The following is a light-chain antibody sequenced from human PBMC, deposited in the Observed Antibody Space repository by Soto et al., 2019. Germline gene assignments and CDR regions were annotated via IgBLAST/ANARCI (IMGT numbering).Light chain of an antibody. J-gene: IGKJ1*01. CDR3: QQYNERPPWT. CDR2: GAS. V-gene: IGKV3-15*01. Sequence: EIVMTQSPATLSVSPGERATLSCRASQSVGRNVAWYQQKPGQAPRLLIYGASSRATGIPARVSGSGSGTDFTLTISSLQSDDVGVYYCQQYNERPPWTFGQGTKVDIK. CDR1: QSVGRN.